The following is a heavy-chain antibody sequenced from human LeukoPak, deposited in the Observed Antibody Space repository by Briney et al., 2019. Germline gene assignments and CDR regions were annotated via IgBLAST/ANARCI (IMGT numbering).Heavy chain of an antibody. V-gene: IGHV3-48*01. D-gene: IGHD4-11*01. CDR2: ISSNSRTI. Sequence: GGSLRLSSAASEFIFSNYGMNWVRQAPGKGLEWVSYISSNSRTINYADSVRGRFTISRDNGKNSLYLQMNSLRVEDTAVYYCARGGYSRPDYWGQGTLVTVSS. CDR3: ARGGYSRPDY. J-gene: IGHJ4*02. CDR1: EFIFSNYG.